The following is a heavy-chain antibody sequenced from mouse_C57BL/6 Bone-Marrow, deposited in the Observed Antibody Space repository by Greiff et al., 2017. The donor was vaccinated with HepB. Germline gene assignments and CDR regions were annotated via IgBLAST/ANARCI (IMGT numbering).Heavy chain of an antibody. V-gene: IGHV1-47*01. Sequence: QVQLQQSGAELVKPGSSVKMSCKASGYTFTTYPIEWMKQNHGKSLEWIGNFHPYNDDTKYNEKFKGKATLTVEKSSSTVYLERSRLTSDDSAVYYCARGDYYGSSYYWYFDVWGTGTTVTVSS. CDR2: FHPYNDDT. CDR1: GYTFTTYP. CDR3: ARGDYYGSSYYWYFDV. D-gene: IGHD1-1*01. J-gene: IGHJ1*03.